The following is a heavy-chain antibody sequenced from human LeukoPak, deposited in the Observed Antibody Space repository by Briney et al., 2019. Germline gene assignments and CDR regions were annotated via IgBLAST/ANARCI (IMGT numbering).Heavy chain of an antibody. CDR1: GGSFSGYY. CDR2: INHSGST. Sequence: PSETLSLTCAVYGGSFSGYYWSWIRQPPGKGLEWIGKINHSGSTNYNPSLKGRVTISVDTSKNQFSLKLSSVTAADTAVYYCARGGSGWSGSYYYGMDVWGQGTTVTVSS. D-gene: IGHD6-19*01. V-gene: IGHV4-34*01. J-gene: IGHJ6*02. CDR3: ARGGSGWSGSYYYGMDV.